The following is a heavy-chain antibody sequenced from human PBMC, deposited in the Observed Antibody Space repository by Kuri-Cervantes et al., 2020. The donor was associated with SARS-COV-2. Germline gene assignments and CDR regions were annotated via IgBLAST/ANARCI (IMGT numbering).Heavy chain of an antibody. CDR2: IKQDGSEK. CDR3: ARDQSDSSGWYAEEDYYYYMDV. CDR1: RFMFSCDR. D-gene: IGHD6-19*01. V-gene: IGHV3-7*01. Sequence: GESLKISCAASRFMFSCDRMNWVRQAPGKGLEWVANIKQDGSEKYYVDSVKGRFTISRDNAKNSLYLQMNSLRAEDTAVYYCARDQSDSSGWYAEEDYYYYMDVWGKGTTVTVSS. J-gene: IGHJ6*03.